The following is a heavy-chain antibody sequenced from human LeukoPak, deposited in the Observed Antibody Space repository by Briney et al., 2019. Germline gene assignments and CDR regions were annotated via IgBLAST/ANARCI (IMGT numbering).Heavy chain of an antibody. D-gene: IGHD7-27*01. CDR2: IHSSGTT. CDR3: ASRKLGNDY. CDR1: GVSMNYYF. J-gene: IGHJ4*02. Sequence: PSQTLSLTCTVSGVSMNYYFWNWIRQPAGEGLQWIGRIHSSGTTNYNPSLKSRLTISADTSKNQFSLKLSSVTAADTAVYYCASRKLGNDYWGQGTLVTVSS. V-gene: IGHV4-4*07.